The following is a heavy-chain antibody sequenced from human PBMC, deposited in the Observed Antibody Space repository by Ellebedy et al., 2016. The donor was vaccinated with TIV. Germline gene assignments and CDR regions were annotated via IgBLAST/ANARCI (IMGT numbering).Heavy chain of an antibody. V-gene: IGHV4-34*01. CDR2: ITHSGST. CDR1: GGSFSGHY. J-gene: IGHJ4*02. Sequence: SETLSLXXAVYGGSFSGHYWSWIRQPPGKGLEWIGEITHSGSTNYNPSLKSRVTISVDTSKNQFSLRLTSVTAADTAVYYCARRGTYALGYWGQGTLVTVSS. CDR3: ARRGTYALGY. D-gene: IGHD2-2*01.